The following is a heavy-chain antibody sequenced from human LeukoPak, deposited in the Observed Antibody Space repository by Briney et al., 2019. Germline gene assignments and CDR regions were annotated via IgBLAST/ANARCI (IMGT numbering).Heavy chain of an antibody. CDR1: GLTFSSYV. J-gene: IGHJ6*02. CDR3: AKDSWGMDV. Sequence: GGSLRLSCAASGLTFSSYVMGWVRQAPGKGLEWVAAITGSGRSTYYADSVKGRFTISRDNSNNTLNLQMNSLRAEDTAVYYCAKDSWGMDVWGQGTTVTVSS. V-gene: IGHV3-23*01. CDR2: ITGSGRST.